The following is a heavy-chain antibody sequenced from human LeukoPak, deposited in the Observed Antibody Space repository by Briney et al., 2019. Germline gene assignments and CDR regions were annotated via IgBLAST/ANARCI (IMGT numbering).Heavy chain of an antibody. Sequence: ASVKVSCKASGYTFTSYYMHWVRQAPGQGLEWMGIINPSGGSTSYAQKFQGRVTMTRDTSTSTVYMELSSLRSEDTAVCYCARELGLRWLQPETIDYWGQGTLVTVSS. J-gene: IGHJ4*02. CDR3: ARELGLRWLQPETIDY. CDR1: GYTFTSYY. D-gene: IGHD5-24*01. CDR2: INPSGGST. V-gene: IGHV1-46*01.